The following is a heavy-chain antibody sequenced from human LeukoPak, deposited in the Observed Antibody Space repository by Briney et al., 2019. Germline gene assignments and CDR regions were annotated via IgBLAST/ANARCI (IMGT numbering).Heavy chain of an antibody. Sequence: KPGRSLRLSCAASGFTFSTYSMNWVRQAPGKGLEWVSSISSTSSYTFYADSVKGRCTISRDNAKNSLYLQMNSLRAEDTAVYYCARGESSGWYGDFDYWGQGTLVTVSS. CDR1: GFTFSTYS. D-gene: IGHD6-19*01. V-gene: IGHV3-21*01. J-gene: IGHJ4*02. CDR3: ARGESSGWYGDFDY. CDR2: ISSTSSYT.